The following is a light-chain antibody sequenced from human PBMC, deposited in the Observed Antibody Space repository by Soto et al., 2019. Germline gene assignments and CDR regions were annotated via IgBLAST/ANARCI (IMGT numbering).Light chain of an antibody. CDR2: GAS. J-gene: IGKJ2*01. CDR3: QQYNNWPYT. V-gene: IGKV3-15*01. Sequence: EIVMTQSPATLSVSPGERATLSCRASQSVSSNLAWYQQKPGKAPRLLIYGASTRATGIPARFSGSGSGTEFTLTISSLQSEDFAVYSCQQYNNWPYTFGQGTKLEIK. CDR1: QSVSSN.